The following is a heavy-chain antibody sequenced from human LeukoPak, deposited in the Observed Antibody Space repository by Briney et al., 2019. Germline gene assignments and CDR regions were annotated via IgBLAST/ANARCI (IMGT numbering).Heavy chain of an antibody. CDR1: GFTFSSYA. J-gene: IGHJ4*02. V-gene: IGHV3-23*01. CDR2: ISGSGDST. Sequence: PGGSLRLSCAACGFTFSSYAMSWVRQAPGKGLEWVSGISGSGDSTYYADSVKGRFTISRDNSKNTLYLQMNSLRAEDTAIYYCAKDMLYSSHIYYFDYWDQGTLVTVSS. D-gene: IGHD6-13*01. CDR3: AKDMLYSSHIYYFDY.